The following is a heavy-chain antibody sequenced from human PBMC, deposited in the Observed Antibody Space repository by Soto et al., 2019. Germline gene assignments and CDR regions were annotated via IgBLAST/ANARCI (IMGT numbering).Heavy chain of an antibody. CDR1: GFTFSSYA. D-gene: IGHD6-19*01. CDR2: ISGSGGST. J-gene: IGHJ3*02. CDR3: AKGLKWGYSSGWFPHDAFDI. Sequence: GGSLRLSCAASGFTFSSYAMSWVRQAPGKGLEWVSAISGSGGSTYYADSVKGRFTISRDNSKNTLYLQMNSLRAEDTAVYYCAKGLKWGYSSGWFPHDAFDIWGQGTMVTVSS. V-gene: IGHV3-23*01.